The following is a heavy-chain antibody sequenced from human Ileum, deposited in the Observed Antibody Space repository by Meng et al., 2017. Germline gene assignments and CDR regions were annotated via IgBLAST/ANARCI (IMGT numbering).Heavy chain of an antibody. D-gene: IGHD3-3*02. J-gene: IGHJ4*02. CDR1: GFTFTSSA. CDR2: IVVGSGNT. CDR3: AAVGLLARLYYFDY. Sequence: SVKVSCKASGFTFTSSAVQWVRQARGQRLEWIGWIVVGSGNTNYAQKFQERVTITRDMSASTAYMELSSLRSEDTAVYYCAAVGLLARLYYFDYWGQGTRVT. V-gene: IGHV1-58*01.